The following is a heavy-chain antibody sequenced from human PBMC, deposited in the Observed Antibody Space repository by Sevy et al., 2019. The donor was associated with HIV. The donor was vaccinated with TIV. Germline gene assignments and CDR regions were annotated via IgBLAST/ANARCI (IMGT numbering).Heavy chain of an antibody. Sequence: GGSLRLSCAASGFTVSSNCMTWVRRAPGKGLEWVSLIYSGGSTYYADSVKGRFTISRDNSKNTLYLQMNSLRAEDTAIYYCARISENCSGGSCYLAYWGQGTLVTVSS. CDR3: ARISENCSGGSCYLAY. CDR2: IYSGGST. D-gene: IGHD2-15*01. V-gene: IGHV3-53*01. CDR1: GFTVSSNC. J-gene: IGHJ4*02.